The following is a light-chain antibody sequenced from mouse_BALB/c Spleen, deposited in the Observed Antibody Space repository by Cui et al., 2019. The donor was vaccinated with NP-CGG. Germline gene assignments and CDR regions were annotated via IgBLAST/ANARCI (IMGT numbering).Light chain of an antibody. Sequence: QAVVSQESALTTSPGKTVTLTCRSSTGAVTTSNYANWVQEKPDHLFTGLIGGTNNRVPGVSARFSGSLIGDKAALTITGAQTEDEAIYFCALWYSNHWVFGGGTKLTVL. CDR1: TGAVTTSNY. CDR2: GTN. V-gene: IGLV1*01. CDR3: ALWYSNHWV. J-gene: IGLJ1*01.